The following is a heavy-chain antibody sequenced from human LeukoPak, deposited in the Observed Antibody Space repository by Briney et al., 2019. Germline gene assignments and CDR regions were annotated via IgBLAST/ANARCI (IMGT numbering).Heavy chain of an antibody. Sequence: PSETLSLTCTVSGGSISSSTYYWGWIRQPPGKGLEWIGNIYYSGSTYYNPSLKSRVTISVDTSKNQFSLKLSSVTAADTAIYYCAREGGPYRPLDYSGQGTLVTVSS. V-gene: IGHV4-39*02. J-gene: IGHJ4*02. CDR2: IYYSGST. CDR1: GGSISSSTYY. CDR3: AREGGPYRPLDY.